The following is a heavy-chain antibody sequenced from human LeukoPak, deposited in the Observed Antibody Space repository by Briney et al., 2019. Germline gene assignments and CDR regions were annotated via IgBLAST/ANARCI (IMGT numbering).Heavy chain of an antibody. D-gene: IGHD2-21*02. Sequence: PGGSLRLSCAASGFTFNNYAMSWVRQAPEKGLEWVSSISGGGGTTWYVNSAKGRFTISRDNSQSTLYLQMNGLRAEDTAVYYCVRGMTAPDCWGQGSLVTVSS. CDR1: GFTFNNYA. J-gene: IGHJ4*02. CDR3: VRGMTAPDC. CDR2: ISGGGGTT. V-gene: IGHV3-23*01.